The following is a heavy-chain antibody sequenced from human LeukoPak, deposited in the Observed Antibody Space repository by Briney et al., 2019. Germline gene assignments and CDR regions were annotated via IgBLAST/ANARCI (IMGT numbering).Heavy chain of an antibody. J-gene: IGHJ4*02. CDR1: GYTFTGYY. CDR3: VRGWADSSGYYCHLDY. CDR2: INPNRGCR. D-gene: IGHD3-22*01. Sequence: GASVKVSCKASGYTFTGYYMHWVRQAPGHGLEWIGWINPNRGCRKYAQQFQGRVTMTRDTCIGPASVELSSLSSDDPAVDCGVRGWADSSGYYCHLDYWGQGTLVTVSS. V-gene: IGHV1-2*02.